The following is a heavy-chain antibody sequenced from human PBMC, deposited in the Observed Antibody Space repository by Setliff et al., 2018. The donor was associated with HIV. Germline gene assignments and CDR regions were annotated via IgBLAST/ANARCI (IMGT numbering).Heavy chain of an antibody. Sequence: ASVKVSCKASGYTFSSYSLHWVRQAPGQGLEWMGVVNPHGGSTNYAQKFQGRVTMTRDTSTSTVYMELSSLRSDDTAVYYCARLRPTAFFDYWGQGTLVTVSS. V-gene: IGHV1-46*01. D-gene: IGHD3-3*01. CDR3: ARLRPTAFFDY. J-gene: IGHJ4*02. CDR2: VNPHGGST. CDR1: GYTFSSYS.